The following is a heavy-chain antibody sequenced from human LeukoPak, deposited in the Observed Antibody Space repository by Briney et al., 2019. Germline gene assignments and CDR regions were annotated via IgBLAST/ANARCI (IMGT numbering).Heavy chain of an antibody. Sequence: GGSLRLSCAASGFTFSSYAMSWVRQAPGKGLEWVSTIGGSTYYADSVKGRFTISRDNSKNTPYLQMNSLRAEDTAVYYCARDPSTGYYGSGTEFDYWGQGTLVTVSS. J-gene: IGHJ4*02. CDR1: GFTFSSYA. CDR2: IGGST. D-gene: IGHD3-10*01. V-gene: IGHV3-23*01. CDR3: ARDPSTGYYGSGTEFDY.